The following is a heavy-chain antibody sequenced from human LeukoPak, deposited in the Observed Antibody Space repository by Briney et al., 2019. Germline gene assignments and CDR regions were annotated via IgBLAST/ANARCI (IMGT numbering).Heavy chain of an antibody. V-gene: IGHV5-51*01. CDR2: IYPGDSDT. CDR3: ARRTSVLLGSGSPFDY. J-gene: IGHJ4*02. CDR1: GYSFTSYW. D-gene: IGHD3-10*02. Sequence: GESLKISCKGSGYSFTSYWIGWVRQMPGKGLEWMGIIYPGDSDTRYSPSFQGQVTISADKSISTAYLQWSSLKASDTAMYYCARRTSVLLGSGSPFDYWGQGTLVTVSS.